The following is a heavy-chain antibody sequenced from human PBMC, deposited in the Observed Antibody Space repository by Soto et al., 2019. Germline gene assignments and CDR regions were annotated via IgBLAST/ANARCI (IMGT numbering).Heavy chain of an antibody. CDR2: ISAYNGNT. CDR3: ARGGTPIDY. J-gene: IGHJ4*02. Sequence: QVQLVQSGAEVKKPGASVKVSCKASGYTFTNFGISWVRQAPGQGLEWMGRISAYNGNTNYTQKFQGRVTMTTDTTTSTADLEMRSSRFDAVDEYYWARGGTPIDYWGQGTLVTVSS. CDR1: GYTFTNFG. D-gene: IGHD3-16*01. V-gene: IGHV1-18*03.